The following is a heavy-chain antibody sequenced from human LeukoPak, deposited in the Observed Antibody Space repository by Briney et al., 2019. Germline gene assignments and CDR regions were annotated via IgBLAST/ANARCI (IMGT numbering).Heavy chain of an antibody. CDR3: ARGRGAARFSGIAAAGSWFDP. Sequence: GGSLRLSCAASGFTFSSYAMHWVRQAPGKGLEYVSAISSNGGSTYYANSVKGRFTISRDNSKNTLYLQMGSLRAEDMAVYYCARGRGAARFSGIAAAGSWFDPWGQGTLVTVSS. J-gene: IGHJ5*02. CDR1: GFTFSSYA. CDR2: ISSNGGST. D-gene: IGHD6-13*01. V-gene: IGHV3-64*01.